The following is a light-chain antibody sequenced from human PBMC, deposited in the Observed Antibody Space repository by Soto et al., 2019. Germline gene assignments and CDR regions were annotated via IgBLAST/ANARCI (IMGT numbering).Light chain of an antibody. CDR2: GAS. V-gene: IGKV3-15*01. J-gene: IGKJ2*01. CDR3: QQGHNWPLT. Sequence: DIVMTQSPDSLAVSPGERATLSCRASQSISSELAWYQQKPGQPPRLLIYGASTRATGVPARFTGSGSGSDFTLTISGLQSEDFAVYYCQQGHNWPLTFGQGTRLEI. CDR1: QSISSE.